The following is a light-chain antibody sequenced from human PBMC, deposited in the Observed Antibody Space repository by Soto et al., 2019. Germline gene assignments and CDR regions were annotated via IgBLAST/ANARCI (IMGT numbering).Light chain of an antibody. Sequence: DIVMTQSPDSLAVSLGERATINCKSSQSVLYSSNNKNYLAWYQQKPGQPPKLLIYWASTRESGVPDRFSGSGSGTDFTLTISSLQAEDVAVYYCQQYYSTPPRFGGGNKVEIK. J-gene: IGKJ4*01. CDR3: QQYYSTPPR. CDR2: WAS. CDR1: QSVLYSSNNKNY. V-gene: IGKV4-1*01.